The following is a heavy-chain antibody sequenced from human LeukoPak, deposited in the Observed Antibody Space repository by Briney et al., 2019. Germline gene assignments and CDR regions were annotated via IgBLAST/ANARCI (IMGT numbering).Heavy chain of an antibody. V-gene: IGHV3-30*03. Sequence: GGSLRLSCVASGFTFIGYGLHWVRQAPGKGLEWVALVSSDGSHKFYADSVKGRFTISRDNSKYTLYLDMNSLRGNDTAVYYCATDILVVGDHWGQGTLVTVSS. CDR1: GFTFIGYG. J-gene: IGHJ4*02. D-gene: IGHD2-15*01. CDR2: VSSDGSHK. CDR3: ATDILVVGDH.